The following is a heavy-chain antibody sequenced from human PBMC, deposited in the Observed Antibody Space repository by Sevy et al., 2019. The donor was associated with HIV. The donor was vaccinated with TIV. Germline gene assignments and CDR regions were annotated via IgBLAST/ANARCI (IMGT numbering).Heavy chain of an antibody. CDR1: GGSISSDNF. V-gene: IGHV4-4*02. CDR3: ASVQGDYSDSDAFSMFFFDY. CDR2: IYHSGST. D-gene: IGHD3-22*01. J-gene: IGHJ4*02. Sequence: SETLSLTCAVSGGSISSDNFWSWVRQPPGKGLEWIGDIYHSGSTNYSPSLGSRFTMSVDKSKNQFSLRLTSVTAADTAVYFCASVQGDYSDSDAFSMFFFDYWGQGALVTVSS.